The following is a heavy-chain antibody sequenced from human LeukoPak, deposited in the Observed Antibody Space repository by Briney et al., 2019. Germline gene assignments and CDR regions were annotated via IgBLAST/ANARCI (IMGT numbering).Heavy chain of an antibody. J-gene: IGHJ6*03. Sequence: SVKVSCKASVGTFSSYAISWVRQAPGQGLEWMGGIIPIFGTANYAQKFQGRVTITADESTSTAYMELSSLRSEDTAVYYCARTTVNNPYMDVWGKGTTVTVSS. V-gene: IGHV1-69*13. CDR3: ARTTVNNPYMDV. D-gene: IGHD4-17*01. CDR1: VGTFSSYA. CDR2: IIPIFGTA.